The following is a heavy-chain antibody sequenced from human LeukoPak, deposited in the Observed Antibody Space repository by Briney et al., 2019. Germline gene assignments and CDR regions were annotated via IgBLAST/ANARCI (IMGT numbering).Heavy chain of an antibody. CDR3: ARVRDGYNGFDY. CDR2: IYSGGST. Sequence: GGSLRLSCAASGFTVSNNYMNWVRQAPGKGLEWVSVIYSGGSTYYADSVKGRFTISRDNARSTLYLQMNSLRAEDTAVYYCARVRDGYNGFDYWGQGTLVTVSS. D-gene: IGHD5-24*01. J-gene: IGHJ4*02. V-gene: IGHV3-66*01. CDR1: GFTVSNNY.